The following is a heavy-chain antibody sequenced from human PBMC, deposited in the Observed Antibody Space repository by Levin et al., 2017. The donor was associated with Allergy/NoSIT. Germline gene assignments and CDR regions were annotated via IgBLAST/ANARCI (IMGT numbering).Heavy chain of an antibody. CDR2: IDQYGST. CDR1: GGSFSGYY. J-gene: IGHJ5*02. Sequence: SETLSLTCAVYGGSFSGYYWSWIRQPPGKGLEWIGEIDQYGSTNYNPSLWSRLTISLDTSKKQFSLKLKSVTAADTAVYYCARRGPIRRVVVAAAIRQDNWFDPWGQGNLVTVSS. V-gene: IGHV4-34*01. D-gene: IGHD2-15*01. CDR3: ARRGPIRRVVVAAAIRQDNWFDP.